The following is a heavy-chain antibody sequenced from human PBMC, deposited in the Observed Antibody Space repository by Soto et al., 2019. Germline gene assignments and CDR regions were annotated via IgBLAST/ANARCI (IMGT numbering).Heavy chain of an antibody. CDR2: ISYDGGNE. V-gene: IGHV3-30*18. CDR1: GFTFSSYG. CDR3: AKDRYSGTYPTDFDY. J-gene: IGHJ4*02. D-gene: IGHD1-26*01. Sequence: GGSLKISCAGSGFTFSSYGIHWVRQAPGKGLEWVALISYDGGNEKYTESVKDRFTISRDDSHNVAYLQMSSLRTEDTAMYYCAKDRYSGTYPTDFDYWGQGSLVTVSS.